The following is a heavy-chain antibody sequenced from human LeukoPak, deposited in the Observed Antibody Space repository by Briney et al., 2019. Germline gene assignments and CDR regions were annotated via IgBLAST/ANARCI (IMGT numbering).Heavy chain of an antibody. Sequence: GGSLRLSCAASGFTFSTSGMHWVRQAPGKGLEWVSGINWNGGSTGYADSVKGRFTISRDNAKNSLYLQMNSLRAEDTALYYCARDASGSYDFDYWGQGTLVTVSS. CDR1: GFTFSTSG. D-gene: IGHD1-26*01. CDR3: ARDASGSYDFDY. CDR2: INWNGGST. V-gene: IGHV3-20*04. J-gene: IGHJ4*02.